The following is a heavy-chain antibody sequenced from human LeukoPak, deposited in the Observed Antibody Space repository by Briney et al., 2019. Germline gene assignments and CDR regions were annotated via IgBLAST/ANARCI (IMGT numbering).Heavy chain of an antibody. J-gene: IGHJ4*02. V-gene: IGHV4-4*02. CDR2: IYDSGST. CDR3: ARHGAGYSGYENFDY. CDR1: SGSISSTNC. D-gene: IGHD5-12*01. Sequence: PSGTLSLTCAVSSGSISSTNCWTWVRQPPGKGLEWIGEIYDSGSTNYNPSLKSRVTISVDTSKNQFSLKLSSVTAADTAVYYCARHGAGYSGYENFDYWGQGTLVTVSS.